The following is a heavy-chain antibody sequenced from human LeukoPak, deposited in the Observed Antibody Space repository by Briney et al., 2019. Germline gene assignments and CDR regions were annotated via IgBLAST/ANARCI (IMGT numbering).Heavy chain of an antibody. V-gene: IGHV4-39*07. CDR2: IYYSGST. CDR3: ARVRVWGTRRAFDI. D-gene: IGHD3-16*01. Sequence: SETLSLTCTLSGGSISSSTYYWTWIRQPPGKGLEWIGSIYYSGSTYYNPSLKSRVTISVDTSKTQFSLKLSSVTAADTAVYYCARVRVWGTRRAFDIWGQGTMVTVSS. J-gene: IGHJ3*02. CDR1: GGSISSSTYY.